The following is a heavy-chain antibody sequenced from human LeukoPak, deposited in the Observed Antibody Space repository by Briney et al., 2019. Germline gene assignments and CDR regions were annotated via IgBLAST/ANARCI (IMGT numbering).Heavy chain of an antibody. V-gene: IGHV1-2*04. J-gene: IGHJ6*02. CDR3: ARDILGRSNGGSNYFGMEV. CDR1: GYTFTDYH. Sequence: GASVTVSCKASGYTFTDYHMHWVRQAPGQGLEWMGCIDLYTGGAHYAQKFQDWLSITRDTSINTAYMELSSLRSDDAAVYYCARDILGRSNGGSNYFGMEVWGQGTTVTVSS. CDR2: IDLYTGGA. D-gene: IGHD2-15*01.